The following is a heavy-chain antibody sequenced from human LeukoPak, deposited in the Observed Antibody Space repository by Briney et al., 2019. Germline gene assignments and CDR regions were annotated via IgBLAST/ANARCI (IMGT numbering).Heavy chain of an antibody. CDR2: INPSDGTT. Sequence: ASVKPSCKASGYTCTTHYMHCVRQATGPGLEWMGIINPSDGTTSYAQKFQGRVTMTRDTSTSTVYMELSSLRFEDTAVYHCARAYSNHIDYWGQGTLVTVSS. CDR3: ARAYSNHIDY. D-gene: IGHD4-11*01. CDR1: GYTCTTHY. V-gene: IGHV1-46*01. J-gene: IGHJ4*02.